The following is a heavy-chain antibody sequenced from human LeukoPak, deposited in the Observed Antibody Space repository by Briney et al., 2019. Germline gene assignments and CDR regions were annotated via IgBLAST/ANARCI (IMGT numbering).Heavy chain of an antibody. J-gene: IGHJ4*02. CDR2: IRSKAYGGTT. CDR1: GFTFSSTT. CDR3: ARGGVYCSSVSCSVDY. D-gene: IGHD2-2*01. V-gene: IGHV3-49*03. Sequence: PGGSLRLPCVASGFTFSSTTMGWFRQAPGKGLEWVGFIRSKAYGGTTENAASVKGRFTISRDDSKSIAYLQMNSLKTEDTAVYYCARGGVYCSSVSCSVDYWGQGILVTVSS.